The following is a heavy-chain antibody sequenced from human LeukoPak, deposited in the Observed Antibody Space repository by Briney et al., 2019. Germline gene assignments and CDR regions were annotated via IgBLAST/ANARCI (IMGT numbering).Heavy chain of an antibody. D-gene: IGHD3-10*01. CDR2: ISAYNGNT. Sequence: GASVKVSCKASGYTFTSYGISWVRQAPGQGLEWMGWISAYNGNTNYAQKLQGRVTMTTDTSTSTAYMELRSLRSDDTAVYYCARHYGSGSYYIFDAFDIWGQGTMVTVSS. CDR1: GYTFTSYG. J-gene: IGHJ3*02. V-gene: IGHV1-18*01. CDR3: ARHYGSGSYYIFDAFDI.